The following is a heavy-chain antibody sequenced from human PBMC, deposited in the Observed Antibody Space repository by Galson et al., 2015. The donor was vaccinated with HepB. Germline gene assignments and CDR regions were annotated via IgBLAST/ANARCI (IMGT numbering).Heavy chain of an antibody. Sequence: SLRLSCAASGFTFSSYAMTWVRQAPGKGLECVSGISSSGGTTYYVDSVKGRFSISRDNSKNTLYLQMNSLRAEDTALYYCAKDRSGELLGYFQHWGQGTLVTVSS. CDR2: ISSSGGTT. CDR3: AKDRSGELLGYFQH. D-gene: IGHD3-10*01. J-gene: IGHJ1*01. V-gene: IGHV3-23*01. CDR1: GFTFSSYA.